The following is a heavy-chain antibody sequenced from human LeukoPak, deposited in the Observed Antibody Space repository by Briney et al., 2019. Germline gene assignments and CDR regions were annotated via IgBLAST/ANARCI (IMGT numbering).Heavy chain of an antibody. Sequence: PGGSLRLSCAASGFTFHIYAMNWVRQAPGKGLEWVSAINGGGYGTYYADSVRGRLTIYRDNSKNTLYLQMNALRAEDTAVYYCARDVRPDYWGQGTLVTVST. CDR2: INGGGYGT. J-gene: IGHJ4*02. D-gene: IGHD6-6*01. CDR3: ARDVRPDY. CDR1: GFTFHIYA. V-gene: IGHV3-23*01.